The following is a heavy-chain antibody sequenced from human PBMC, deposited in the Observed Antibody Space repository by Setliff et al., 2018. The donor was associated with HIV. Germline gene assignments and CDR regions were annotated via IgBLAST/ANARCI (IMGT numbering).Heavy chain of an antibody. J-gene: IGHJ4*02. CDR2: IYSGGST. Sequence: SETLSLTCTVSGGSIGGYYWSWIRQPPGTGLEWLGCIYSGGSTNYNPSLESRVTISLDTSKNQFSLKLSSVTAADTAVFYCARGTLYYYDTGGYSYFDYWGQGTLVTVSS. CDR1: GGSIGGYY. D-gene: IGHD3-22*01. CDR3: ARGTLYYYDTGGYSYFDY. V-gene: IGHV4-59*12.